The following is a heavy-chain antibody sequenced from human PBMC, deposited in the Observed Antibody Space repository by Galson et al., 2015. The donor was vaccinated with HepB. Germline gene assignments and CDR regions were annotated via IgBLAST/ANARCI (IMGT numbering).Heavy chain of an antibody. J-gene: IGHJ4*02. V-gene: IGHV3-30*18. Sequence: SLRLSCAASGFTFSSYGMHWVRQAPGKGLEWVAVISYDGSNKYYADSVKGRFTISRDNSKNMLYLQMNSLRAEDTAVYYCAKDRSSSLDYWGQGTLVTVSS. D-gene: IGHD6-13*01. CDR2: ISYDGSNK. CDR3: AKDRSSSLDY. CDR1: GFTFSSYG.